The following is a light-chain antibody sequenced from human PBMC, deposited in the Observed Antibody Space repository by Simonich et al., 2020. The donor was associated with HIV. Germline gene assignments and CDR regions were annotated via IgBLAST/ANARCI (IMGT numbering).Light chain of an antibody. J-gene: IGKJ3*01. CDR1: QSVSSN. CDR2: GAS. V-gene: IGKV3-15*01. Sequence: EVVMTQSPATLSVSPGERATLSCRASQSVSSNLAWYQQKPGQAPRLLIYGASTRATGIPARLGGSGSGTEFTLTISSLQSEDFAVYYCQQYGSSGFTFGPGTKVDIK. CDR3: QQYGSSGFT.